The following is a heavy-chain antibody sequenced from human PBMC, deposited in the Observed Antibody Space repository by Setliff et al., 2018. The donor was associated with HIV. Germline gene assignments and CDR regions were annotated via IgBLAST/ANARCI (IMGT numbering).Heavy chain of an antibody. CDR3: ARDNSYYYGSGGHYWYGMDV. Sequence: PSETLSLTCTVSGDSINSGTYYWSRIRQPAGKGLEWIGRLHLSGDTNYNPSLKSRVTMSIDTSKNQFSLKLSSVTAADTAVYYCARDNSYYYGSGGHYWYGMDVWGQGTTVTVSS. V-gene: IGHV4-61*02. D-gene: IGHD3-10*01. CDR1: GDSINSGTYY. J-gene: IGHJ6*01. CDR2: LHLSGDT.